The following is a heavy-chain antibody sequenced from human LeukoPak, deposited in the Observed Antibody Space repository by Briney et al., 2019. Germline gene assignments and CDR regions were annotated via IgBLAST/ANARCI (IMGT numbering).Heavy chain of an antibody. CDR3: VMYMDV. CDR1: GFIFSSYW. Sequence: GGSLRLSCAASGFIFSSYWMHWVRQAPGKGLEWVANIKEDGRAKYYVDSVKGRFTISRDNAKNSLYLQMNSLRAEDTAVYYCVMYMDVWGQGTTVTVSS. CDR2: IKEDGRAK. V-gene: IGHV3-7*05. J-gene: IGHJ6*02.